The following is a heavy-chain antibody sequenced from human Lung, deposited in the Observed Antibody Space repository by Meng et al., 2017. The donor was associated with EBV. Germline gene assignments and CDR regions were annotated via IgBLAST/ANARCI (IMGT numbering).Heavy chain of an antibody. J-gene: IGHJ4*02. CDR2: ITGSGDTT. V-gene: IGHV3-23*01. CDR3: AKQSYGDFVHFDY. CDR1: GLMFSNYA. Sequence: EVQMLESGGGVVQPGXSLRLSCAASGLMFSNYAMTWVRQAPGKGLEWVSSITGSGDTTYYADSVKGRFTISRDNSKNTLYLQMNSLRAEDTAVYYCAKQSYGDFVHFDYWGQGILVTVSS. D-gene: IGHD4-17*01.